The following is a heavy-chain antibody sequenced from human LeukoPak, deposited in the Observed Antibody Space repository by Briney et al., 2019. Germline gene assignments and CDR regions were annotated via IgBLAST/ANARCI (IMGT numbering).Heavy chain of an antibody. D-gene: IGHD1-1*01. Sequence: PSETLSLTCNVSGGSISSSSYYWGWIRQPPGKGLEWIGSIYYSGSTYYNPSLKSRVTISLDTSKNHFSLKLSSVTAADTAVYYCARDRGTWNDDGFDYWGQGTLVTVSS. CDR2: IYYSGST. CDR1: GGSISSSSYY. CDR3: ARDRGTWNDDGFDY. J-gene: IGHJ4*02. V-gene: IGHV4-39*07.